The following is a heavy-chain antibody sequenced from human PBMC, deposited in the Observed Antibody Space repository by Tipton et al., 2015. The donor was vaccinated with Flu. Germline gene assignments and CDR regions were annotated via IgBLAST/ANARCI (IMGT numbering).Heavy chain of an antibody. CDR1: GYTFSTYG. Sequence: QLVQSGAEVKKPGASVRVSCKASGYTFSTYGVLWVRQAPGQRLEWMGWINAGNGITKYSQKFQGRVTLTWDTSASTAYMDLNSLRYEDSALYYCATELFQAAPFDPWGQGTLVTVSS. CDR3: ATELFQAAPFDP. V-gene: IGHV1-3*01. J-gene: IGHJ5*02. D-gene: IGHD1-7*01. CDR2: INAGNGIT.